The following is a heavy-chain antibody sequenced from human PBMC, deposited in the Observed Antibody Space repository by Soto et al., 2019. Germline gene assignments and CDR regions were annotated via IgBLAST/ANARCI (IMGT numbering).Heavy chain of an antibody. D-gene: IGHD2-2*03. CDR1: GFTFSSYG. J-gene: IGHJ4*02. CDR2: IWYDGSNK. Sequence: QVQLVESGGGVVQPGRSLRLSCAASGFTFSSYGMHWVRQAPGKGLEWVAVIWYDGSNKYYADSVKGRFTISRDNSKNTQXLQMNSLRAEDTAVYYCARDGVDIVVVPAARPFDYWGQGTLVTVSS. V-gene: IGHV3-33*01. CDR3: ARDGVDIVVVPAARPFDY.